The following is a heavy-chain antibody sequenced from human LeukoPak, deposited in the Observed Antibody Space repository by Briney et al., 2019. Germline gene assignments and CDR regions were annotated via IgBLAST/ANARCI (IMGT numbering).Heavy chain of an antibody. J-gene: IGHJ3*02. V-gene: IGHV4-59*01. CDR3: AREQHDILTGQSDAFDI. CDR1: GGSISSYY. Sequence: PSETLSLTCTVSGGSISSYYWSWIRQPPGKGLEWIGYIYYSGSTNYNPSLKSRVTISVDTSKNQFSLKLSSVTAADTAVYYCAREQHDILTGQSDAFDIWGQGTMVTVSS. CDR2: IYYSGST. D-gene: IGHD3-9*01.